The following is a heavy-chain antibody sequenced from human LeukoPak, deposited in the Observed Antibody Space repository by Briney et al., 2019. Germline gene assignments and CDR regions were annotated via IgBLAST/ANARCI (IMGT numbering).Heavy chain of an antibody. CDR1: GFTFRNYG. D-gene: IGHD3-10*01. CDR3: AKEEGGEFDY. J-gene: IGHJ4*02. Sequence: GGPLRLSCAASGFTFRNYGMSWVRQAPGKGLEWVSAISGIDGSTYYGDSVKGRFTISRDNSKNTLYLHMNNLRAEDTAVYFCAKEEGGEFDYWGQGTLVTVSS. CDR2: ISGIDGST. V-gene: IGHV3-23*01.